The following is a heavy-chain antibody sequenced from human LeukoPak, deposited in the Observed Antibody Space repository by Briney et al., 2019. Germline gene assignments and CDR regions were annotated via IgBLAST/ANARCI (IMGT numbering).Heavy chain of an antibody. CDR1: GGSISSYY. V-gene: IGHV4-59*08. Sequence: SETLSLTCTVSGGSISSYYWSWIRQPPGKGLEWIGYIYYSGSTNYNPSLKSRVTISVDTSKNQFSLKLSSVTAADTAVYYCARSIGYCSSTSCYPGYYYYGMDVWGQGTTVTVSS. CDR2: IYYSGST. J-gene: IGHJ6*02. CDR3: ARSIGYCSSTSCYPGYYYYGMDV. D-gene: IGHD2-2*01.